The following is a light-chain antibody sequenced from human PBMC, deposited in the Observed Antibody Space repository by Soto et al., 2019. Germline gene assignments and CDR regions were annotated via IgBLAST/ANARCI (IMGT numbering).Light chain of an antibody. CDR2: GAS. V-gene: IGKV3-15*01. Sequence: EIVMAQSPATLSVSPGERATLSCRASQSVSTNLAWYQQKAGQAPRLLIYGASTRATGIPARFSGSGSGTEFTLTISSLQSEDFAGYYCQQYNNWPLTFGPGTKGDIK. CDR3: QQYNNWPLT. J-gene: IGKJ3*01. CDR1: QSVSTN.